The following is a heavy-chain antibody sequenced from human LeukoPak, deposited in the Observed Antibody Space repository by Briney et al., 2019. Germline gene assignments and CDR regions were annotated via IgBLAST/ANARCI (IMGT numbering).Heavy chain of an antibody. CDR2: IYYSGST. J-gene: IGHJ4*02. V-gene: IGHV4-39*07. CDR1: GGSISSSSYY. Sequence: SSETLSLTCTVSGGSISSSSYYWAWIRQSPGKGLEWVGSIYYSGSTYYNPSLRSRVTISVDMSKNQFSLNVSSVTAADTAVYYCARGLRIGYWGQGTLVTVSS. D-gene: IGHD2-15*01. CDR3: ARGLRIGY.